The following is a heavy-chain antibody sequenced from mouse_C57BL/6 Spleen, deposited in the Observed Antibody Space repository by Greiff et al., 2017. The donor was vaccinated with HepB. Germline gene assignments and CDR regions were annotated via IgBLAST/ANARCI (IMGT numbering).Heavy chain of an antibody. CDR1: GYTFTDYN. Sequence: VQLQQSGPELVKPGASVKITCKASGYTFTDYNMDWVKQSHGKSLEWIGDINPNNGGTIYNQKFKGKATLTVDKSSSTAYMELRSLTSEDTAVYYCAREGYYYGYAMDYWGQGTSVTVSS. V-gene: IGHV1-18*01. CDR2: INPNNGGT. J-gene: IGHJ4*01. D-gene: IGHD1-1*01. CDR3: AREGYYYGYAMDY.